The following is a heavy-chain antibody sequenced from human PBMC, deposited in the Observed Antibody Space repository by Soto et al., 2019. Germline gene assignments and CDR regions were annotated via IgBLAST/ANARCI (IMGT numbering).Heavy chain of an antibody. CDR2: ISSSGSTI. V-gene: IGHV3-48*04. Sequence: GGSLRLSCVASGFSFSNYNMNWVRQAPGKGLEWVSYISSSGSTIYYADSVKGRFTISRDNAMNSLYLQMNSLRAEDTAVYYCARESSYYGSGSYYPITYYDYWGQGTLVTVSS. J-gene: IGHJ4*02. D-gene: IGHD3-10*01. CDR3: ARESSYYGSGSYYPITYYDY. CDR1: GFSFSNYN.